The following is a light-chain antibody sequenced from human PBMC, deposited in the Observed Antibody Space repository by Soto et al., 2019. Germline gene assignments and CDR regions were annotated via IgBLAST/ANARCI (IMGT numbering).Light chain of an antibody. CDR2: DVT. Sequence: QSVLTQPRSVSGSPGQSVTISCTGTSSDVGGYDYLSWYQQHPGKAPKLLIYDVTQRPSGVPDRFSGSKSGNTASLTISGLQAEDEADYYCCSYAGSYTYVFGGGTKVTVL. CDR3: CSYAGSYTYV. J-gene: IGLJ1*01. V-gene: IGLV2-11*01. CDR1: SSDVGGYDY.